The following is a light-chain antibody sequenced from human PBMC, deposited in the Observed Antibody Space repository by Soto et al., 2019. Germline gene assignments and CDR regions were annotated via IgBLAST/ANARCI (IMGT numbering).Light chain of an antibody. V-gene: IGLV1-40*01. CDR3: QSYDSSLSGLV. CDR1: SSNIGAGYD. J-gene: IGLJ1*01. CDR2: GNS. Sequence: QSALTQPPAVSGAPGQRVTISCTGSSSNIGAGYDVHWYQQLPGTAPKLLIYGNSNRPSGVPDRFSGSKSGTSASLAITGLQAEDEAEYYCQSYDSSLSGLVFGTGTKVTVL.